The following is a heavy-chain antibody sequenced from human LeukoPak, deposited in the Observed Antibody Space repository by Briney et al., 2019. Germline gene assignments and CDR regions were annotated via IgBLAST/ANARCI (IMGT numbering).Heavy chain of an antibody. CDR2: IFGSGGSP. J-gene: IGHJ4*02. Sequence: LPGGSLRLSCEASGFTFGSFAMYWVRQAPGKGLDWIAGIFGSGGSPHYADSVKGRFTISRDNSKNTVYLQINSLRAEDTAVYYCGKTTAGYSSGQKPAWPVDYWGQGTLVTVSS. CDR3: GKTTAGYSSGQKPAWPVDY. V-gene: IGHV3-23*01. CDR1: GFTFGSFA. D-gene: IGHD5-18*01.